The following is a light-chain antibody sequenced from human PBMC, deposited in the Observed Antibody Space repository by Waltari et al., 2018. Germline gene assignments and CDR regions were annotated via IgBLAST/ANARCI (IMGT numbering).Light chain of an antibody. Sequence: QSALTQPASVPGSPGQSITLSCPGTDSDVGAYNFVSWYRQHPGKAPHLIIYEVSERPPGISDRFSGSKSDNTASLTISGLQADDEAVYYCSSYTTSNAPGVFGTGTKVTVL. CDR3: SSYTTSNAPGV. V-gene: IGLV2-14*01. J-gene: IGLJ1*01. CDR1: DSDVGAYNF. CDR2: EVS.